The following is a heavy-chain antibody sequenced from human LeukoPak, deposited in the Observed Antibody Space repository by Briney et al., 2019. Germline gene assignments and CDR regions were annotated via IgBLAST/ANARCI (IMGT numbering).Heavy chain of an antibody. D-gene: IGHD2/OR15-2a*01. Sequence: PGGSLRLSCAASGFTFSSYEMNWVRQALGKGLEWVSSISSSSSYIYYADSVEGRFTISRDNAKNSLYLQMNSLRAEDTAVYYCARDWFHAIDYWGQGTLVTVSS. CDR3: ARDWFHAIDY. CDR2: ISSSSSYI. J-gene: IGHJ4*02. CDR1: GFTFSSYE. V-gene: IGHV3-21*01.